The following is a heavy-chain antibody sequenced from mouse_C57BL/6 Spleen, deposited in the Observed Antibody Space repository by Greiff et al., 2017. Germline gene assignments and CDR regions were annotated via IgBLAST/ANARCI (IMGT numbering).Heavy chain of an antibody. Sequence: QVQLQQPGAELVRPGSSVKLSCKASGYTFTIYWMHWVKQRPIQGLEWIGNIDPSGSETHYNTKFKDKDTLTVGKSSSTAYMQRSSLTSEDSAVYYCASASYDYDGGYYAMDYWGQGTSVTVSS. J-gene: IGHJ4*01. V-gene: IGHV1-52*01. CDR3: ASASYDYDGGYYAMDY. CDR2: IDPSGSET. D-gene: IGHD2-4*01. CDR1: GYTFTIYW.